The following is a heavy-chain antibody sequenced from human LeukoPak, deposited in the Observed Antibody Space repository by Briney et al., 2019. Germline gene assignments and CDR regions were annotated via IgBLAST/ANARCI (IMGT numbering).Heavy chain of an antibody. Sequence: GGSLRLSCAASGFTFSSYGMHWVRQAPGKGLEGVAVISYDGTYKYYADSVKGRFTIPRDNSKNTLYLQMNSLRAEDTAVYYCAKSGQNYYGSVWGQGTQVTVSS. CDR1: GFTFSSYG. CDR3: AKSGQNYYGSV. J-gene: IGHJ4*02. V-gene: IGHV3-30*18. D-gene: IGHD3-10*01. CDR2: ISYDGTYK.